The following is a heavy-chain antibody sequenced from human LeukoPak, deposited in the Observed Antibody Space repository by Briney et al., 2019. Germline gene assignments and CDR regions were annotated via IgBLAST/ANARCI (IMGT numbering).Heavy chain of an antibody. CDR2: ISAYNGNT. CDR1: GYTFTSYG. CDR3: ARDLGGNSWPEYLQH. V-gene: IGHV1-18*01. Sequence: SSVKVSCKASGYTFTSYGISWARQAPGQGLEWMGWISAYNGNTNYAQKLQGRVTMTTDTSTSTAYMELRSLRSDDTAVYYCARDLGGNSWPEYLQHWGQGTLVNVSS. J-gene: IGHJ1*01. D-gene: IGHD6-13*01.